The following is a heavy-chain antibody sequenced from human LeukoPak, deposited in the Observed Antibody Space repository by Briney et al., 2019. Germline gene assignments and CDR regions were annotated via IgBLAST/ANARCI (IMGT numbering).Heavy chain of an antibody. Sequence: PSQTLSLTCTVSGGSISSGSYYWSWIRQPTGKGLEWIGYIYYSGSTNYNPSLKSRVTISVDTSKNQFSLKLSSVTAADTAVYYCASYGYSSALDYWGQGTLVTVSS. CDR1: GGSISSGSYY. D-gene: IGHD6-19*01. CDR2: IYYSGST. J-gene: IGHJ4*02. CDR3: ASYGYSSALDY. V-gene: IGHV4-61*01.